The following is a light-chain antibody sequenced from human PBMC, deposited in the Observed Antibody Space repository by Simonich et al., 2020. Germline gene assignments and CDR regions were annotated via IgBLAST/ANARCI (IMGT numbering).Light chain of an antibody. CDR2: EGS. V-gene: IGLV2-23*01. J-gene: IGLJ3*02. CDR1: SSDVGSYNL. Sequence: QSALTQPASVSGSPGQSITIPSTRTSSDVGSYNLVSWYQQHPGKAPKPMFYEGSTRPSGVSNRFSGSKSGNTASLTISGLQAEDEADYYCCSYAGSSTWVFGGGTKLTVL. CDR3: CSYAGSSTWV.